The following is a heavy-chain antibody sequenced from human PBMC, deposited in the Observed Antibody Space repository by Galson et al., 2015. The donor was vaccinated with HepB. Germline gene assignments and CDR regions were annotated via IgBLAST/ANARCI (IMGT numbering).Heavy chain of an antibody. Sequence: SLRLSCAASGFTFSSYGMHWVRQAPGKGLEWVAVISYDGSNKYYADSVKGRFTISRDNSKNTLYLQMNSLRAEDTAVYYCAKDGREYCGGDCYSDFFQHWGQGTLVTVSS. J-gene: IGHJ1*01. V-gene: IGHV3-30*18. CDR3: AKDGREYCGGDCYSDFFQH. D-gene: IGHD2-21*01. CDR2: ISYDGSNK. CDR1: GFTFSSYG.